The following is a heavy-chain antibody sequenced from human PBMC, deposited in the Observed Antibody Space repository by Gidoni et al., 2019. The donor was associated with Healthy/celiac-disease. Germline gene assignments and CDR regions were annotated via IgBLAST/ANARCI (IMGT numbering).Heavy chain of an antibody. V-gene: IGHV3-9*01. CDR3: AKAPGDCSTGSCYYDY. CDR2: ITRDSGTI. J-gene: IGHJ4*02. CDR1: GFIFADYA. D-gene: IGHD2-15*01. Sequence: EVQLLESGGGLIQPGRSLRLSCPASGFIFADYAMHWVRQAPGKGLEWVSGITRDSGTIDYADSVKGRFAISRDNAKKSLYLQMNSLRAEDTAFYYCAKAPGDCSTGSCYYDYWGQGTLVTVSS.